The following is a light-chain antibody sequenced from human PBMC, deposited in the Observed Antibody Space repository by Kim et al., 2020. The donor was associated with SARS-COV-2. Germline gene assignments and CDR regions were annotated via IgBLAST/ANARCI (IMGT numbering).Light chain of an antibody. CDR1: NSGSKN. CDR2: RDS. CDR3: QVWESSTWV. Sequence: SVALGQTARITGGGKNSGSKNVHGYQQKPGQGPVLVIYRDSNRPSGIPERFSGSNAGNTATLTISRAKAGDEADYYCQVWESSTWVLGGGTQRTVL. V-gene: IGLV3-9*01. J-gene: IGLJ3*02.